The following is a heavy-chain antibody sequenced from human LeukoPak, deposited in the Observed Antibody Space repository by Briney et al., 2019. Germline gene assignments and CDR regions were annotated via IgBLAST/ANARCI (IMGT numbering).Heavy chain of an antibody. Sequence: GESLKISCKGSGYSFPSYWIGWVRQMPGKGLECMGILYPGDSDTRYSPSFQGQVTISADESISTAYLQWSSLKASDTAMYYCARVLRYSSGQYYFDSWGQGTLVTVSS. V-gene: IGHV5-51*01. D-gene: IGHD6-19*01. J-gene: IGHJ4*02. CDR2: LYPGDSDT. CDR3: ARVLRYSSGQYYFDS. CDR1: GYSFPSYW.